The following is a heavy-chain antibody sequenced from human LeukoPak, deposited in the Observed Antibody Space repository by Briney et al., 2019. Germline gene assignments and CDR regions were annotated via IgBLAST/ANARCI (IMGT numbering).Heavy chain of an antibody. Sequence: GGSLRLSCAVSGITFSNYAMSWVRQAPGKGLEWVSVIYSGGSTYYADSVKGRFTISRDNSKNTLYLQMNSLRAEDTAVYYCARGRGSGSSRAFDIWGQGTMVTVSS. CDR2: IYSGGST. V-gene: IGHV3-53*01. CDR3: ARGRGSGSSRAFDI. D-gene: IGHD3-10*01. J-gene: IGHJ3*02. CDR1: GITFSNYA.